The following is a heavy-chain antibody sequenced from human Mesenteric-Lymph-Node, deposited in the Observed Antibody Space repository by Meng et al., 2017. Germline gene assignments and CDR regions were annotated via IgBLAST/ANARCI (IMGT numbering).Heavy chain of an antibody. CDR3: ASDSRLGYCSSTTCAIDY. J-gene: IGHJ4*02. CDR2: ITYGGST. D-gene: IGHD2-2*01. Sequence: SETLSLTCTVSGGSVNSGSYYWGWIRQPPGKGLEWIASITYGGSTYYKPSHKGRVSISLDTSKKQFSLRLSSVTAADTAVYFCASDSRLGYCSSTTCAIDYWGQGTLVTVSS. CDR1: GGSVNSGSYY. V-gene: IGHV4-39*07.